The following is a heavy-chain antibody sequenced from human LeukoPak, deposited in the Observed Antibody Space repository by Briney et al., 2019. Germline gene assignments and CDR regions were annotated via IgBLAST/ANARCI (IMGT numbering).Heavy chain of an antibody. J-gene: IGHJ4*02. D-gene: IGHD3-22*01. CDR3: ARGRDYYGSSDYPDPTYFDY. CDR2: ISAYSGNT. V-gene: IGHV1-18*01. CDR1: GYTFTNYA. Sequence: ASVKVSCKASGYTFTNYAISWVRQAPGQGLEWMGRISAYSGNTNYAQKLQGRVTMTTATSTSTAYMELGSLRSDDTAVYFCARGRDYYGSSDYPDPTYFDYWGQGTLVTVSS.